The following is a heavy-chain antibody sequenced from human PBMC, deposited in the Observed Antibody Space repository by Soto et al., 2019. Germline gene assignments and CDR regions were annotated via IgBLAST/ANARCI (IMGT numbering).Heavy chain of an antibody. J-gene: IGHJ5*01. V-gene: IGHV3-7*01. Sequence: PGGSLTLSCVGSGFTFSNSWMTWVRQAPGKGLELVANKKQQGSEPYYVDSVKGRFTNSSEDDNNSLYLQKDSMRAEDTAVYYCATGSGYRYAYNSWGQGTLVTVSS. CDR1: GFTFSNSW. D-gene: IGHD5-18*01. CDR2: KKQQGSEP. CDR3: ATGSGYRYAYNS.